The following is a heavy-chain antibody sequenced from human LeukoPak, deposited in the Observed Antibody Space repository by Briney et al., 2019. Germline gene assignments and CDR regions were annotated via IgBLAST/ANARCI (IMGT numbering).Heavy chain of an antibody. J-gene: IGHJ4*02. D-gene: IGHD6-19*01. V-gene: IGHV3-72*01. CDR2: SRNKAHSYST. CDR1: GFTFSNYW. Sequence: GGSLRLSCAASGFTFSNYWMSWVRQAPGKGLEWVGRSRNKAHSYSTEYAASVKGRFTISRDDSKNSLYLQMNSLRAEDTAVYYCAKGSQWLADYWGQGTLVTVSS. CDR3: AKGSQWLADY.